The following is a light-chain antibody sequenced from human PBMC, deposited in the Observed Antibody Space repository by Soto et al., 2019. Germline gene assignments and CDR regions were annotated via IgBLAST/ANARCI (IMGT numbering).Light chain of an antibody. CDR1: QSIRNNY. V-gene: IGKV3-20*01. Sequence: EVVLTPSPGTLSLSPGERATLSCRASQSIRNNYLAWYQQKPGQTPRLLIYGVSSRATGIPDRFSGSGSGTDFTLTISRLEPEDFAVYYCQQYGGSRTFGQGTKV. CDR2: GVS. J-gene: IGKJ1*01. CDR3: QQYGGSRT.